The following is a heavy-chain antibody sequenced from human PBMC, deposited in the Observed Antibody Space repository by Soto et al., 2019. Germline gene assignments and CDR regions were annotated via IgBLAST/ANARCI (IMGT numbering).Heavy chain of an antibody. CDR1: GFTFTSSA. V-gene: IGHV1-58*01. Sequence: SVKVSCKASGFTFTSSAVQWVRQARGQRLEWIGWIVVGSGNTNYAQKFQERVTITRDMSTSTAYMELSSLRSEDTAVYYCAADKAIAAAGNPVEYYFDYWGQGTLVTVSS. CDR3: AADKAIAAAGNPVEYYFDY. CDR2: IVVGSGNT. J-gene: IGHJ4*02. D-gene: IGHD6-13*01.